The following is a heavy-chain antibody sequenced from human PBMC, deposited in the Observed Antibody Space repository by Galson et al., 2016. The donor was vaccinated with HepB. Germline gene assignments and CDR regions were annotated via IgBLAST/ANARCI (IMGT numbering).Heavy chain of an antibody. V-gene: IGHV5-51*01. CDR1: GYSFISYW. Sequence: QSGAEVKKPGESLKISCESSGYSFISYWIGWVRQMPGKGLEWMANIYPDDSDTRYSPSFQGQVTISADKSISTAYLQLSSLRASDTAMYYCARQMRTSDNEAFDIWDQGTMVTVSS. D-gene: IGHD1-14*01. CDR2: IYPDDSDT. J-gene: IGHJ3*02. CDR3: ARQMRTSDNEAFDI.